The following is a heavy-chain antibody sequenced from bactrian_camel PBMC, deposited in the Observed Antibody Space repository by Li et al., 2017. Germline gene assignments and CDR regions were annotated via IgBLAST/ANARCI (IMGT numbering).Heavy chain of an antibody. Sequence: HVQLVESGGGSVQPGGSLNLSCAASGYDYTAISMAWFRQAPGKEREGVAAIFTSDDSTYYTDSVKGRFTISRENDKNTVYLQMNNLKPEDTAMYYCVDDCYGSRYYLARRTNVWGQGTQVTVS. J-gene: IGHJ4*01. D-gene: IGHD6*01. CDR2: FTSDDST. V-gene: IGHV3S53*01. CDR1: GYDYTAIS. CDR3: VDDCYGSRYYLARRTNV.